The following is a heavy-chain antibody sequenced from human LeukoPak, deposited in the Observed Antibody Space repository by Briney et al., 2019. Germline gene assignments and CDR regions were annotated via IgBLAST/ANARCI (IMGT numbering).Heavy chain of an antibody. J-gene: IGHJ4*02. CDR1: GDSISSYY. D-gene: IGHD6-6*01. CDR2: IYTSGGT. Sequence: SETLSLTCTVSGDSISSYYWSWIRQPPGKGLEWIGYIYTSGGTNYIPSLKGRVTISIDTSKNQFSLKLSSVTAADSAVYYCARLTRLSTSPDRYYLDYWGQRTLVTLSS. CDR3: ARLTRLSTSPDRYYLDY. V-gene: IGHV4-4*09.